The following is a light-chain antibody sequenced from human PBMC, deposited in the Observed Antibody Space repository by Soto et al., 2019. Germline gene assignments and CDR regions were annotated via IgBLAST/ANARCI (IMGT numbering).Light chain of an antibody. CDR1: RSVSGSY. CDR3: QQYGSSPIT. J-gene: IGKJ5*01. CDR2: GAS. Sequence: EIVLTQSKSTLPFSPGERATLSCMSSRSVSGSYLAWCQQKPGQAPRLLIYGASSRATGIPDRFSGSGSGTDFTLTISRLEPEDFAVYYCQQYGSSPITFGQGRLLEIK. V-gene: IGKV3-20*01.